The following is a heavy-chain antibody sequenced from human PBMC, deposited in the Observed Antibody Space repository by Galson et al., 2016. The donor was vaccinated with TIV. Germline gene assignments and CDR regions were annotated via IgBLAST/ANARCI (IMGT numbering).Heavy chain of an antibody. CDR3: ARGRLVPRRRDYYYPMNV. J-gene: IGHJ6*02. Sequence: SETLSLTCAVYSGPFTGYYWSWIRQTPGKGLEWIGEINHRGSTNYNPPLESRVIISLDTSNKQSSLKLSSVTAADTAVYYCARGRLVPRRRDYYYPMNVWGQGTTVIVSS. CDR1: SGPFTGYY. CDR2: INHRGST. D-gene: IGHD6-25*01. V-gene: IGHV4-34*01.